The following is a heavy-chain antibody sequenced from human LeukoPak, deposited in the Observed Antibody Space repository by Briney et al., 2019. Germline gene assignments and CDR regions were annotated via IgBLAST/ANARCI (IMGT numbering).Heavy chain of an antibody. CDR2: IGTAGDT. D-gene: IGHD6-13*01. CDR3: ATSPAYSSSWYAIDN. Sequence: GGSLRLSCAASGFTFSNYDMHWVRQAAGKGLEWVSAIGTAGDTYYPGSVKGRFTISRENAKNSLYLQMNSLSAGDTAVYYCATSPAYSSSWYAIDNWGQGTLVTVSS. J-gene: IGHJ4*02. V-gene: IGHV3-13*01. CDR1: GFTFSNYD.